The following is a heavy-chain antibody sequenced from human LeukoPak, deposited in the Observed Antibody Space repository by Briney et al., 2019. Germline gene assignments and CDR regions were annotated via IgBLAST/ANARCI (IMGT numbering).Heavy chain of an antibody. Sequence: PGGSLRLSCAASGFTFSSYSMNWVRQAPGKGLEWVSSISSSSSYIYYADSVKGRFTISRDNAKNSLYLQMNSLRAEDTAVYYCARGPTPEFGELFGYYYYMDVWGKGTTVTISS. D-gene: IGHD3-10*01. J-gene: IGHJ6*03. CDR2: ISSSSSYI. CDR1: GFTFSSYS. CDR3: ARGPTPEFGELFGYYYYMDV. V-gene: IGHV3-21*01.